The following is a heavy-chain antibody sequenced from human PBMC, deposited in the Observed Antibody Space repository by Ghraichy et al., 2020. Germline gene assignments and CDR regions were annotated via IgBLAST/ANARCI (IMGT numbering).Heavy chain of an antibody. CDR1: GFTFSDYY. Sequence: GESLNISCAASGFTFSDYYMYWIRQAPGKGLEWVSYISSSGGAIYYADSVKGRFTISRDNAENSLYLQMNSLRAEDTAVYYCARDATFYGSGSYYGRYYYGMDVWGQGTTVTVSS. CDR3: ARDATFYGSGSYYGRYYYGMDV. D-gene: IGHD3-10*01. J-gene: IGHJ6*02. V-gene: IGHV3-11*01. CDR2: ISSSGGAI.